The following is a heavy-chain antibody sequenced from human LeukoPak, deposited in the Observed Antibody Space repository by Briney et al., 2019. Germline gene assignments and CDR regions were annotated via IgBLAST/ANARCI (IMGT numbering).Heavy chain of an antibody. Sequence: ASVKVSCKASGYTFTGYYMHWVRQAPGQGLEWMEWINPNSGGTNYAQKFQGRVTMTRDTSISTAYMELSRLRSDDTAVYYCARDRRYSGYDSESSTDYWGQGTLVTVSS. CDR2: INPNSGGT. J-gene: IGHJ4*02. CDR3: ARDRRYSGYDSESSTDY. CDR1: GYTFTGYY. V-gene: IGHV1-2*02. D-gene: IGHD5-12*01.